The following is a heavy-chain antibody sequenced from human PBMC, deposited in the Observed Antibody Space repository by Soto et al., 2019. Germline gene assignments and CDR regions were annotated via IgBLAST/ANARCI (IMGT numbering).Heavy chain of an antibody. V-gene: IGHV3-23*01. CDR2: GGSGGST. J-gene: IGHJ6*03. Sequence: DVQLLESGGGLAQRGGSLRLSCAASGFSFSTYGMTWVRQAPGKGLEWVSYGGSGGSTYYADSVKGRFTISRDNSKNTVYLQMNSLRAEDTAVYYFVKFRGRAYHYYHMDVWGNGTTVTVSS. CDR1: GFSFSTYG. CDR3: VKFRGRAYHYYHMDV. D-gene: IGHD3-16*01.